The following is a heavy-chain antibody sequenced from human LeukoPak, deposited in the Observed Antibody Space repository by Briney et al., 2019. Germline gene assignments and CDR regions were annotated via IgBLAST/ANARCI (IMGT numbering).Heavy chain of an antibody. J-gene: IGHJ6*02. V-gene: IGHV1-69*13. Sequence: SVKVSCKASGGTFSSYAISWVRQAPGQGLEWMGGIIPIFGTANYAQKFQGRVTITADESTSTAYMELSSLRSEDTAVYYCASRGLGYCSGGSCYSTGTGHSYYYYGMDVWGQGTTVTVSS. D-gene: IGHD2-15*01. CDR2: IIPIFGTA. CDR1: GGTFSSYA. CDR3: ASRGLGYCSGGSCYSTGTGHSYYYYGMDV.